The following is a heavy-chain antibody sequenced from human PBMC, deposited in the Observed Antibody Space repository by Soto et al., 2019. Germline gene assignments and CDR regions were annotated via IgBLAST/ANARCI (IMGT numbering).Heavy chain of an antibody. CDR1: GFTFSDYA. J-gene: IGHJ4*02. D-gene: IGHD6-25*01. CDR3: AKGGRQRPVTSDFNY. CDR2: VSHDGRNT. Sequence: VQLVESGGGVVQPGRSLRLSCAASGFTFSDYAMHWVRQAPGKGLEWVAVVSHDGRNTHYADSVKGRFTISRDSSKNTVSLQMTSLRAEDTAVYYGAKGGRQRPVTSDFNYWGQGALVTVSS. V-gene: IGHV3-30*18.